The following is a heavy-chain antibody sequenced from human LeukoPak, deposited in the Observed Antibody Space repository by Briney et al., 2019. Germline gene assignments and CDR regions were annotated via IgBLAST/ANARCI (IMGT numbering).Heavy chain of an antibody. CDR1: GGTFSSYA. Sequence: SGNVSCNASGGTFSSYAISWVRQPPGQLREWIGWIIPIFGTAKYAQKSHGSVTITEDECTSTVYMALSSLTSEATAVYYCARDYYFDYWGQGTLVTVSS. CDR2: IIPIFGTA. V-gene: IGHV1-69*01. CDR3: ARDYYFDY. J-gene: IGHJ4*02.